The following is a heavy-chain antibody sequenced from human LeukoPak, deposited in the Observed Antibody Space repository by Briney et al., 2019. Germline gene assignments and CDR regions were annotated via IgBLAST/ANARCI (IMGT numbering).Heavy chain of an antibody. D-gene: IGHD6-19*01. V-gene: IGHV3-21*01. CDR1: GFTFSSYS. CDR3: ARDLEGSGWYPSQPPRPIDY. J-gene: IGHJ4*02. CDR2: ISSSTRYI. Sequence: GGSLRLSCAASGFTFSSYSMNWVRQAPGKGLEWVSSISSSTRYIYYADSVKGRFTISRDNAKNSLYLQMNSLRAEDTAVYYCARDLEGSGWYPSQPPRPIDYWGQGTLVTVSS.